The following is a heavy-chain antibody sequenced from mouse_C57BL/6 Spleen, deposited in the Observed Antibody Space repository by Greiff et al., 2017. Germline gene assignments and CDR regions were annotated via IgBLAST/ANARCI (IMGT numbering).Heavy chain of an antibody. CDR3: AVFITPYYYARDY. J-gene: IGHJ4*01. Sequence: VQLQQSGAELVKPGASVKISCKASGYAFSSYWMNWVKQRPGKGLEWIGQIYPGDGDTNYNGKFKGKATLTADKSSSTAYMQLSSLTSEDSAVYFCAVFITPYYYARDYWGQGTSVTVSS. D-gene: IGHD1-1*01. CDR2: IYPGDGDT. CDR1: GYAFSSYW. V-gene: IGHV1-80*01.